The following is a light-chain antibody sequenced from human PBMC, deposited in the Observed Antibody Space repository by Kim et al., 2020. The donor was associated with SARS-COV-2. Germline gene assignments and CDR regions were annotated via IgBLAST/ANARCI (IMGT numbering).Light chain of an antibody. CDR1: QSVSSN. V-gene: IGKV3-15*01. J-gene: IGKJ1*01. CDR2: GAS. Sequence: APGERATLPCRASQSVSSNLAWYQQKPGQAPRLLIDGASTRATGIPARFSGSGSGTEFTLTISSLQSEDFAVYYCQQYNNWPPWTFGQGTKVDIK. CDR3: QQYNNWPPWT.